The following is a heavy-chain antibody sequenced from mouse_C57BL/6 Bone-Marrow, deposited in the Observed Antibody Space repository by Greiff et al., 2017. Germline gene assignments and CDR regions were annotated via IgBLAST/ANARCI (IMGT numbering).Heavy chain of an antibody. V-gene: IGHV1-50*01. CDR3: ADYYGSSYPYWYFDV. CDR1: GYTFTSYW. Sequence: QVQLQQPGAELVKPGASVKLSCKASGYTFTSYWMQWVKQRPGQGLEWIGESDPSDSYTNYNQKFKGKATLTVDTSSSTAYMQLSSLTSEDSAVYYCADYYGSSYPYWYFDVWGTGTTVTVSS. CDR2: SDPSDSYT. J-gene: IGHJ1*03. D-gene: IGHD1-1*01.